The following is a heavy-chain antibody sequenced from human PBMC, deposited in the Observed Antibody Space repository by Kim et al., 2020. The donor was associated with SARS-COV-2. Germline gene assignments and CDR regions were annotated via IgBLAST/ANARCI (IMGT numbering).Heavy chain of an antibody. D-gene: IGHD6-6*01. J-gene: IGHJ4*02. CDR3: ARGKYRIAARSSYYFDY. V-gene: IGHV4-59*09. Sequence: LKSRVPISVDTSKNQFSLKLGSVTAADTAVYYCARGKYRIAARSSYYFDYWGQGTLVTVSS.